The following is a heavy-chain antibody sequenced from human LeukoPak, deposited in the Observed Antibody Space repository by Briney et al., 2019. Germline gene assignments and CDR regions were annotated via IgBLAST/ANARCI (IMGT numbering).Heavy chain of an antibody. J-gene: IGHJ4*02. Sequence: GGSLRLSCAASGFSFSTYAMNWIRQAPGKGLEWVSSISSTGTYIYYGDLVEGRFTISRDNAKNSLYLQMNSLRAEDTAVYYCAEGIVGAMKFDYWGQGTLVTVSS. D-gene: IGHD1-26*01. CDR2: ISSTGTYI. CDR1: GFSFSTYA. CDR3: AEGIVGAMKFDY. V-gene: IGHV3-21*04.